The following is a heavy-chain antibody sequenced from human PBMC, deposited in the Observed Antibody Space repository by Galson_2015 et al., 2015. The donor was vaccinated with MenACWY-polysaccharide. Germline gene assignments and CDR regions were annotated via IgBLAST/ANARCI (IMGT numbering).Heavy chain of an antibody. CDR1: GFSFSIYW. CDR2: INADGSAT. V-gene: IGHV3-74*01. J-gene: IGHJ5*02. D-gene: IGHD2-15*01. CDR3: TKAGAKFCRGSSCSFNWFDH. Sequence: SLRLSCAASGFSFSIYWMHWVRHAPGKGLVWVSRINADGSATDYADSVRGRFTISRDNAKNTLYLEMNSLRAEDTAVYYCTKAGAKFCRGSSCSFNWFDHWGQGTLVTVSS.